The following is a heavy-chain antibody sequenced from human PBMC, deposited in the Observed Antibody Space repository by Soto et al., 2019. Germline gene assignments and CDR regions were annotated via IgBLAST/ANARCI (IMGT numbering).Heavy chain of an antibody. Sequence: GGSLRLSCAASGFTFSNYWMSWVRQAPGKGLEWVTNIKQDGSEKYYVDSVKGRFTVSRDNAKNSLYLQMNSLRAEDTAVYYCAKRGRYYWYFDLWGRGTLVTVSS. CDR2: IKQDGSEK. CDR1: GFTFSNYW. V-gene: IGHV3-7*01. J-gene: IGHJ2*01. CDR3: AKRGRYYWYFDL. D-gene: IGHD3-16*01.